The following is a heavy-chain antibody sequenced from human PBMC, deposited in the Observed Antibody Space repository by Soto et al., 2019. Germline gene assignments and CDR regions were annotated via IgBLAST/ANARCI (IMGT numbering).Heavy chain of an antibody. V-gene: IGHV4-31*03. Sequence: SETLSLTCTVSGGSISSGGYYWSWIRQHPGKGLEWIGYIYYSGSTYYNPSLKSRVTISVDTSKNQFSLKLSSVTAADTAVYYCARAESRLELRFDPWGQGTLVTVSS. CDR2: IYYSGST. CDR1: GGSISSGGYY. D-gene: IGHD1-7*01. J-gene: IGHJ5*02. CDR3: ARAESRLELRFDP.